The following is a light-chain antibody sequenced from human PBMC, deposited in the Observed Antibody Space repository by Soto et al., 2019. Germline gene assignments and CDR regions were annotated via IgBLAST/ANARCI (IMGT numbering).Light chain of an antibody. CDR2: DAF. CDR3: QQYDGFSRT. V-gene: IGKV1-5*01. J-gene: IGKJ1*01. CDR1: QSVSVW. Sequence: DIQMTQSPSPLSASVGDRVSISCRASQSVSVWVAWYQQKPGAAPKLLIYDAFTVDTGVPSRFSGSGSGTEFTLTINSLQPEDVATYYCQQYDGFSRTLGQGTKVDIK.